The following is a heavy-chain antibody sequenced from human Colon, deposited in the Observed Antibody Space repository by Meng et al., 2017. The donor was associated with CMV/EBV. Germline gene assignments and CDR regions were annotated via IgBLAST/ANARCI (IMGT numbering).Heavy chain of an antibody. J-gene: IGHJ3*02. CDR1: GFTFSNYA. V-gene: IGHV3-30*04. CDR3: ARPKTTLSVLRAFDI. D-gene: IGHD4-11*01. Sequence: SGFTFSNYALHWVRQAPGKGLEWVAVISYDARNEYYTDSLKGRFTISRDNSKNTLYLEIKGLRAEDTAMYYCARPKTTLSVLRAFDIWGQGTMVTVSS. CDR2: ISYDARNE.